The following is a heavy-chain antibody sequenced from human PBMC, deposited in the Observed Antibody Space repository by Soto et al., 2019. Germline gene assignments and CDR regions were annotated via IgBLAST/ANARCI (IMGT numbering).Heavy chain of an antibody. Sequence: EVPLVESGGGLVQPGGSLILSFVASGFTFNYYWMHWVRQAPVEVLMWVSRLQTDGSHPDYADSVKGRFTISRDNAKNTQYRQMNHLRAEDTGVYYCVRGGDPEYWGQGTLVTVSS. CDR1: GFTFNYYW. D-gene: IGHD2-21*02. V-gene: IGHV3-74*01. J-gene: IGHJ4*02. CDR2: LQTDGSHP. CDR3: VRGGDPEY.